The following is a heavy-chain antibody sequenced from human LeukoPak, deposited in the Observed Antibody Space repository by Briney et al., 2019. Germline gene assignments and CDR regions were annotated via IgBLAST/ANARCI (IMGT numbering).Heavy chain of an antibody. Sequence: GGSLRLSCAASGFTFYSYGMHWVRQAPGTGLEWVAVISYDGYNKYYADSVKGRFTISRDNSKNTLYLQMNTLQIDDTAVYYCTTENWGRGDYWGQGTLITVSS. CDR1: GFTFYSYG. CDR3: TTENWGRGDY. J-gene: IGHJ4*02. CDR2: ISYDGYNK. D-gene: IGHD3-16*01. V-gene: IGHV3-30*03.